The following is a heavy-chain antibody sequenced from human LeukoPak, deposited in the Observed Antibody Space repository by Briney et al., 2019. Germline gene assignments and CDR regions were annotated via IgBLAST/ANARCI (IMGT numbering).Heavy chain of an antibody. CDR2: IYHSGST. D-gene: IGHD3-16*01. CDR1: GYSISSGYY. J-gene: IGHJ6*03. Sequence: PSETLSLTCTVSGYSISSGYYWGWIRQPPGKGLERIGSIYHSGSTYYNPSLTSRVTISVDTSKNQFSLKLSSVTAADTAVYYCARDLPSWAYYYYYMDVWGKGTTVTVSS. CDR3: ARDLPSWAYYYYYMDV. V-gene: IGHV4-38-2*02.